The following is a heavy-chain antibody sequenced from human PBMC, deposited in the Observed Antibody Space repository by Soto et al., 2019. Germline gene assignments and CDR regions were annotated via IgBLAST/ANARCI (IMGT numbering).Heavy chain of an antibody. D-gene: IGHD3-10*01. Sequence: SLRLSCASSGFTFSSYSMNWVRQAPGKGLEWVSSISSSSSYIYYADSVKGRFTISRDNAKNSLYLQMNSLRAEDTAVYYCARDGRITMVRGALGGMDVWGQGTTVTVSS. J-gene: IGHJ6*02. CDR1: GFTFSSYS. CDR2: ISSSSSYI. CDR3: ARDGRITMVRGALGGMDV. V-gene: IGHV3-21*01.